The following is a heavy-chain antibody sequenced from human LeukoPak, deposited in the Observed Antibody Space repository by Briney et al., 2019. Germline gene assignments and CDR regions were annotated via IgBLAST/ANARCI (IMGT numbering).Heavy chain of an antibody. V-gene: IGHV1-2*07. Sequence: ALVKVSCKASGYTFIGYHMHWVRQAPGQGLEWRGWINPNNGGTNYAHKFQGRVTMTRDTSISTAYRELSRLRSDDTAVYYCAREDSGGDCLGSWGQGNLVTVSS. J-gene: IGHJ4*02. CDR1: GYTFIGYH. CDR3: AREDSGGDCLGS. CDR2: INPNNGGT. D-gene: IGHD2-21*01.